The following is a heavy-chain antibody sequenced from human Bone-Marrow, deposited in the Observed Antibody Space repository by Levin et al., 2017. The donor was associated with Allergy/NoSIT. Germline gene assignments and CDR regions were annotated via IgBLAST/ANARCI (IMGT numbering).Heavy chain of an antibody. CDR1: GFTFSSYG. CDR2: ISYDGSNK. V-gene: IGHV3-30*18. CDR3: AKYFNGGYDYYYYGMDG. D-gene: IGHD5-12*01. J-gene: IGHJ6*02. Sequence: QAGGSLRLSCAASGFTFSSYGMHWVRQAPGKGLEWVAVISYDGSNKYYADSVKGRFTISRDNSKNTLYLQMNSLRAEDTAVYYCAKYFNGGYDYYYYGMDGWGQGTTVTVSS.